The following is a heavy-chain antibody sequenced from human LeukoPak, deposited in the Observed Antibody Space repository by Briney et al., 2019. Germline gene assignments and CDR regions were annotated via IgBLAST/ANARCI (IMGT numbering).Heavy chain of an antibody. V-gene: IGHV1-8*01. CDR3: ARGPSRGYGSGSSWFDP. Sequence: GASVRVSCRASGYTFSTYDINWVRQVTGQGLEWMGWMNPNSGNTGYAQKIQGRVTMTRNTSINTAYMELSSLGSEDTAVYYCARGPSRGYGSGSSWFDPWGQGTLVTVSS. CDR2: MNPNSGNT. J-gene: IGHJ5*02. D-gene: IGHD3-10*01. CDR1: GYTFSTYD.